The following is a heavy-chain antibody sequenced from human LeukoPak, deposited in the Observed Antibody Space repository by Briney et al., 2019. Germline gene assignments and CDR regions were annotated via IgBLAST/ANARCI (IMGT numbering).Heavy chain of an antibody. Sequence: SVKVSCKASGYTFTSYDINWVRQATGQGLEWMGWMNPISGNTGYAQKFQGRVTMTRNTSISTAYMELSSLRSEDTAVYYCARGQNAAHYYQYYYMDVWGKGTTVTISS. V-gene: IGHV1-8*01. CDR1: GYTFTSYD. CDR2: MNPISGNT. J-gene: IGHJ6*03. D-gene: IGHD1-1*01. CDR3: ARGQNAAHYYQYYYMDV.